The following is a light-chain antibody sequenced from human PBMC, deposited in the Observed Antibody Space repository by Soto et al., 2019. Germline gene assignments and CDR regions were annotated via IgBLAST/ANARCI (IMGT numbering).Light chain of an antibody. CDR1: QRISSW. Sequence: DIQMTPSPSTLSASVGDRFTITCRASQRISSWLAWYQQKPGKAPKLLIYDASYLERGVPSRFSGSGSGTECTLTISSLQPDDLATYYCQQYNSFWTFGQGTKVEI. CDR3: QQYNSFWT. CDR2: DAS. V-gene: IGKV1-5*01. J-gene: IGKJ1*01.